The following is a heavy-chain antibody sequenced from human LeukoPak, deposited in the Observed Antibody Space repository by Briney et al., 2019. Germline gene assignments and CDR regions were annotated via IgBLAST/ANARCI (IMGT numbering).Heavy chain of an antibody. V-gene: IGHV3-53*05. CDR2: IYSGGNI. CDR3: ARDDSSGYYQRGISDY. D-gene: IGHD3-22*01. J-gene: IGHJ4*02. CDR1: GFTVSSTY. Sequence: GGSLRLSCAASGFTVSSTYMSWVRQAPGKGLEWVSVIYSGGNIYYIESVKGRFTISRDNSKNTLYLQMNSLRAEDTAMYYCARDDSSGYYQRGISDYWGQGTLVTVSS.